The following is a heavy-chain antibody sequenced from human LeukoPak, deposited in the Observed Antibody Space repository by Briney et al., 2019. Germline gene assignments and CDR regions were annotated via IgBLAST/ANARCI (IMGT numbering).Heavy chain of an antibody. Sequence: ASVKVSCKASGYTFTGYYMHWVRQAPGQGLEWMGWINPNSGGTNYAQKFQGRVTMTTDTSTSTAYMELRSLRSDDTAVYYCARTSFTPYCGGDCFLYYYYMDVWGKGTTVTVSS. J-gene: IGHJ6*03. CDR3: ARTSFTPYCGGDCFLYYYYMDV. CDR1: GYTFTGYY. V-gene: IGHV1-2*02. D-gene: IGHD2-21*02. CDR2: INPNSGGT.